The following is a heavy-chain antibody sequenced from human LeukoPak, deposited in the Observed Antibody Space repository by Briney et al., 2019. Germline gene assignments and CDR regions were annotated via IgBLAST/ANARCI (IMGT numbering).Heavy chain of an antibody. J-gene: IGHJ4*02. V-gene: IGHV3-9*01. CDR1: GFTFDDYA. CDR3: AKDQNYDSSGYYVN. Sequence: GGSLRLSCAASGFTFDDYAMHWVRQPPGKGLEWVAGISWNSGSIGYADSVKGRFTISRDNAKNSLYLQMNSLRAEDTALYYCAKDQNYDSSGYYVNWGQGTLVTVSS. CDR2: ISWNSGSI. D-gene: IGHD3-22*01.